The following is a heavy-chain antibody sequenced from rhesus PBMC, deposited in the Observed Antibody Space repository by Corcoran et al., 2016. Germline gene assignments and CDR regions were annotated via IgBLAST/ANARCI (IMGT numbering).Heavy chain of an antibody. D-gene: IGHD1-26*01. CDR3: ASAGNWNYGGFDY. J-gene: IGHJ4*01. CDR1: GGSISSSY. CDR2: IYGSGSST. V-gene: IGHV4-169*02. Sequence: QLQLQESGPGLVKPSETLSVTCAVSGGSISSSYWSWIRQAPGKGQECIGYIYGSGSSTNYNPSLKRRVTLSVDTTKNQLSLKLSSVTTAETAVYYCASAGNWNYGGFDYWGQGVLVTVSS.